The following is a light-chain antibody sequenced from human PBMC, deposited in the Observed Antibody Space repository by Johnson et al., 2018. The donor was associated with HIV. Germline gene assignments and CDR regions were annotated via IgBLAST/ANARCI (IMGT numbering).Light chain of an antibody. V-gene: IGLV1-51*02. Sequence: QSVLTQPPSVSAAPGQKVTISCSGSSSNIGNNYVSWYQQLPGTAPKLLIYENNKRPSGIPDRFSGSKSGTSATLGITGLQTGDEADYYCGTFDSSLSAGGVFCTATNVTFL. CDR2: ENN. CDR3: GTFDSSLSAGGV. CDR1: SSNIGNNY. J-gene: IGLJ6*01.